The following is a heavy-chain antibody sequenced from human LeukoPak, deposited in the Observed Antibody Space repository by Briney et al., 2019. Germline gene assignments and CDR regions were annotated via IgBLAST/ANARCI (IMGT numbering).Heavy chain of an antibody. CDR2: VNQDGSEK. CDR3: ASLNNDDY. CDR1: GFIFSSYW. D-gene: IGHD1-1*01. V-gene: IGHV3-7*01. Sequence: GGSLRLSCAASGFIFSSYWMSWVRQVPGKGLEWVANVNQDGSEKYYVDSVKGRFTISRDNPKNSVYLQMNSLRAEDTAVYYCASLNNDDYWGQGTLVTVPS. J-gene: IGHJ4*02.